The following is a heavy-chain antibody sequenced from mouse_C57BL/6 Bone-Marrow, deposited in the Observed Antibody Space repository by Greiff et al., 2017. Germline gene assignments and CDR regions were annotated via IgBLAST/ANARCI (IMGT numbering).Heavy chain of an antibody. Sequence: EVQLQQSVAELVRPGASVKLSCTASGFNIKNTYMHWVKQRPEQGLEWIGRIDPANGNTKSAPKFQGKAPITADTSSNTAYLQLSSLTSEDTAIYYCASAYYSNYVAWFAYWGQGTLVTVSA. CDR2: IDPANGNT. CDR1: GFNIKNTY. J-gene: IGHJ3*01. D-gene: IGHD2-5*01. CDR3: ASAYYSNYVAWFAY. V-gene: IGHV14-3*01.